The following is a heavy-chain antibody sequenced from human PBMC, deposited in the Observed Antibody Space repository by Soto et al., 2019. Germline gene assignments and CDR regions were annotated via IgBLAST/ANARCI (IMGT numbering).Heavy chain of an antibody. D-gene: IGHD3-22*01. CDR1: GYTFTSYG. CDR2: ISAYNGNT. V-gene: IGHV1-18*01. J-gene: IGHJ4*02. Sequence: QVQLVQSGAEVKKPGASAKVSCKASGYTFTSYGISWVRQAPGQGLEWMGWISAYNGNTNYAQKLQGRVTMTTDTSTSTAYMELRSLRSDDTAVYYCARERRYYYDSSGYYSYYFDYWGQGTLVTVSS. CDR3: ARERRYYYDSSGYYSYYFDY.